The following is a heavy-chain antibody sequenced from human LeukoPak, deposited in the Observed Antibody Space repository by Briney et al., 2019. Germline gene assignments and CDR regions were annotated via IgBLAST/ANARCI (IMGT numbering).Heavy chain of an antibody. Sequence: SETLSLTCTVPGGSISSISYYWGWIRQPPGKGLEWIGSIYYSGSTYYNPSPKSRLTLSVHTSKNQLSLKLSAVTAADPALFYCGGPWIQLARAAFDIWAQGTMVTVSS. CDR2: IYYSGST. CDR3: GGPWIQLARAAFDI. CDR1: GGSISSISYY. J-gene: IGHJ3*02. V-gene: IGHV4-39*01. D-gene: IGHD5-18*01.